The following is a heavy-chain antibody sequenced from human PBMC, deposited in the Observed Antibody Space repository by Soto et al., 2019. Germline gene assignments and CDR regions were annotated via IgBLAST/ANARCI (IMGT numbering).Heavy chain of an antibody. D-gene: IGHD3-10*01. CDR3: ARGGITMVRGVTGFLNWFDP. Sequence: SETLSLTCTVSGGSISSGDYYWSWIRQPPGKGLDWIGYIYYSGSTYYNPSLKSRVTISVDTSKNQFSLKLSSVTAADTAVYYCARGGITMVRGVTGFLNWFDPWGQGTLVTVSS. CDR2: IYYSGST. J-gene: IGHJ5*02. V-gene: IGHV4-30-4*01. CDR1: GGSISSGDYY.